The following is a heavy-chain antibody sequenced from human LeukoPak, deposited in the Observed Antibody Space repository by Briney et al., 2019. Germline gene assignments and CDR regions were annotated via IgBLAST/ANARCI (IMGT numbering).Heavy chain of an antibody. D-gene: IGHD2-8*02. J-gene: IGHJ3*02. CDR2: IIPIFGTA. V-gene: IGHV1-69*13. CDR3: ARGPCTGGVCYNAFDI. Sequence: GASVKVSCKASGGTFSSYAISWVRQAPGQGLEWMGGIIPIFGTANYAQKFQGRVTITADEFTSTAYMELSSLRSEDTAVYYCARGPCTGGVCYNAFDIWGQGTMVTVSS. CDR1: GGTFSSYA.